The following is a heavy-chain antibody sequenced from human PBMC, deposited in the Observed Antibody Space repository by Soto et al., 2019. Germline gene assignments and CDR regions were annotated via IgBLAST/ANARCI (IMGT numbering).Heavy chain of an antibody. Sequence: EVQLLESGGGLVQPGGSLRLSCAASGFTSSSYAMSWVRQAPGKGLEWVSTITSSGGSTYYADSVRGRFTISRDNSKKTLYLQMNSLRAEDTAVYYCANCPTLYAPTYNWFDPWGQGTLVTVSS. CDR3: ANCPTLYAPTYNWFDP. D-gene: IGHD2-8*01. J-gene: IGHJ5*02. CDR2: ITSSGGST. CDR1: GFTSSSYA. V-gene: IGHV3-23*01.